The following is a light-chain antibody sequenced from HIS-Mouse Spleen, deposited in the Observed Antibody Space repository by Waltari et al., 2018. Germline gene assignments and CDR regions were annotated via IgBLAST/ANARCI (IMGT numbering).Light chain of an antibody. J-gene: IGLJ2*01. CDR3: CSYAGSSTSVV. Sequence: QSALTQPASVSGSPGQSITTSCTGTSSAVGSYNLVSCYQQHPGKAPKLMIYEGSKRPSGVSNRFSGSKSGNTASLTISGLQAEDEADYYCCSYAGSSTSVVFGGGTKLTVL. V-gene: IGLV2-23*01. CDR1: SSAVGSYNL. CDR2: EGS.